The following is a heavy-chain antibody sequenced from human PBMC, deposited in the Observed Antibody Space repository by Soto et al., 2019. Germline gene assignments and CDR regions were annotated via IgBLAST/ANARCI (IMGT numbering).Heavy chain of an antibody. CDR2: SSSGSTI. CDR3: ARDLHYDSSGYTDY. J-gene: IGHJ4*02. Sequence: YYWGWIRQPPGKGLEWISSSGSTIYYADSVKGRFTISRDNAKNSLYLQMNSLRAEDTAVYYCARDLHYDSSGYTDYWGQGTLVTVSS. CDR1: YY. D-gene: IGHD3-22*01. V-gene: IGHV3-11*01.